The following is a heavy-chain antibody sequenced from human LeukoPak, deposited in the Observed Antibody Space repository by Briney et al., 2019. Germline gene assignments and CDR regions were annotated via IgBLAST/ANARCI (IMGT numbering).Heavy chain of an antibody. Sequence: GGSMRLSCVASGFTFRSYAMHWVRQAPGKGLEWVAVISTDGKDKKYADSVKGRFTISRDNSKNTLDLQMNRLRAEDTAVYYCAKDQKWAAAGYYFDSWGQGTLATVSS. D-gene: IGHD6-13*01. J-gene: IGHJ4*02. CDR3: AKDQKWAAAGYYFDS. CDR1: GFTFRSYA. CDR2: ISTDGKDK. V-gene: IGHV3-30*18.